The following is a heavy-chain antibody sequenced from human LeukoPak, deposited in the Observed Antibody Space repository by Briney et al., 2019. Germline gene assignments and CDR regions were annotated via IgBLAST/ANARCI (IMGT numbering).Heavy chain of an antibody. V-gene: IGHV3-74*01. Sequence: GGSLRLSCVASGFTFSSYWMHWVRQGPGKGLVWVSRINSDGSTTIYADSVKGRFTISRDNAKNTLYLQMNSMRAEDTAVYYCARAGKNYGLDFWGQGTLVTVSS. CDR3: ARAGKNYGLDF. D-gene: IGHD3-10*01. CDR1: GFTFSSYW. J-gene: IGHJ4*02. CDR2: INSDGSTT.